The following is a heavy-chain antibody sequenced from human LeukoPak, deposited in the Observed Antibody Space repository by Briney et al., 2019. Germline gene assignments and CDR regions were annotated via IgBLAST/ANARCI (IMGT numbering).Heavy chain of an antibody. J-gene: IGHJ6*03. CDR2: ISASGGTT. V-gene: IGHV3-23*01. CDR1: GFTVSNFA. D-gene: IGHD1/OR15-1a*01. Sequence: GGSPRLSCAASGFTVSNFAMTWVRQAPGKGLECGSGISASGGTTYYADSVKGRFTISRDNSRNTLYLQMNSLRAEDTAVYYCAKLAGRTNYYMDVWGKGTTVTVSS. CDR3: AKLAGRTNYYMDV.